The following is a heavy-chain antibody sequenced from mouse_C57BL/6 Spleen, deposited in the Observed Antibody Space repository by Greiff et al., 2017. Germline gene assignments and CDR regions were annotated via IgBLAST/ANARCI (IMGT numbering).Heavy chain of an antibody. CDR3: ARRDGSLGAMDY. Sequence: QVQLQQSGAELVKPGASVKLSCKASGYTFTSYWMQWVKQRPGQGLEWIGEIDPSDSYTNYNQKFKGKATLTVDTSSSTAFMQLSSLTSEDSAVYCAARRDGSLGAMDYWGQGTSVTVSS. J-gene: IGHJ4*01. D-gene: IGHD2-3*01. V-gene: IGHV1-50*01. CDR2: IDPSDSYT. CDR1: GYTFTSYW.